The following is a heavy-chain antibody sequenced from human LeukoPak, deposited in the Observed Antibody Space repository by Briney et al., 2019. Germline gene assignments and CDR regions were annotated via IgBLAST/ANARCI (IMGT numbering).Heavy chain of an antibody. CDR1: GFTFSSYG. D-gene: IGHD1-26*01. CDR3: AKAGGSYGWYFDL. CDR2: ISYDRSNK. V-gene: IGHV3-30*18. J-gene: IGHJ2*01. Sequence: GGSLRLSCAASGFTFSSYGMHWVRQAPGKGLEWVAVISYDRSNKYYADSVKGRFTISRDNSKNTLYLQMNSLRAEDTAVYYCAKAGGSYGWYFDLWGRGTLVTVSS.